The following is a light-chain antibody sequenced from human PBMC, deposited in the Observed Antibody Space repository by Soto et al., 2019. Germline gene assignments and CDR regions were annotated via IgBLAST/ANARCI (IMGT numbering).Light chain of an antibody. CDR3: QQYFSFPRT. J-gene: IGKJ1*01. CDR2: ATS. CDR1: QGISSY. Sequence: DIQLTQPPSFLSASVGDRVTITCRASQGISSYLAWYQQKPGKAPELLIYATSTLQSGVPSRFSGSGSGTDYTLTISYLQSEDFATYYCQQYFSFPRTFGQGTKVDIK. V-gene: IGKV1-9*01.